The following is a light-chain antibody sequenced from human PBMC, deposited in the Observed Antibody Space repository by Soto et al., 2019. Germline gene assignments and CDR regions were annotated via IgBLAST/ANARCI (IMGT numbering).Light chain of an antibody. CDR3: QQSSSTPSWP. Sequence: DIQMTQSPSSLSASVGDRVTITCRASQSISSYLNWYQQKPGKAPKLLIYAASSLQSGVPSRFRGSGSGTDFTLTISSLQPEDFATYYCQQSSSTPSWPFGQRTKVAIK. CDR2: AAS. CDR1: QSISSY. V-gene: IGKV1-39*01. J-gene: IGKJ1*01.